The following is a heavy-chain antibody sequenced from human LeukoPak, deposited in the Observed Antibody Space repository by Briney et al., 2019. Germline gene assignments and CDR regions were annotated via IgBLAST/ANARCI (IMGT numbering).Heavy chain of an antibody. CDR2: ISSSSSAM. CDR3: ARGSGNSFDY. Sequence: GGSLRLSCAASGFTFSSYSMSWVRQAPGKGLEWVSYISSSSSAMYYADSMKGRFTISRDNAKNSLYLQMNNLRDEDTAVYYCARGSGNSFDYWGQGALVTVSS. D-gene: IGHD3-10*01. CDR1: GFTFSSYS. V-gene: IGHV3-48*02. J-gene: IGHJ4*02.